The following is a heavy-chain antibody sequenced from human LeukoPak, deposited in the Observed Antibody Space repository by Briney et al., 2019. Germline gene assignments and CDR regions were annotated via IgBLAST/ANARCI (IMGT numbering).Heavy chain of an antibody. J-gene: IGHJ4*02. CDR3: AGGGGIVATHSIDY. CDR1: GSSFTSYG. CDR2: IWYDGVNK. D-gene: IGHD5-12*01. Sequence: GGSLRLSCEASGSSFTSYGMPGVRKAPGKGLEWVALIWYDGVNKHYADSVKGRFTISRDTSTKTVYFKMNSRRDDDTAVYYCAGGGGIVATHSIDYWGQGALVTVSS. V-gene: IGHV3-33*01.